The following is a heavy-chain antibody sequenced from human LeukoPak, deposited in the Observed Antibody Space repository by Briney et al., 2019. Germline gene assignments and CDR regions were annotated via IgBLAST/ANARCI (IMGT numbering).Heavy chain of an antibody. CDR1: GGSISSYY. CDR2: IYYSGST. J-gene: IGHJ3*02. CDR3: ARVKLERRHDALDI. D-gene: IGHD1-1*01. Sequence: SETLSLTCTVSGGSISSYYWSWIRQPPGKGLEWIGYIYYSGSTNYNPSLKSRVTISVDTSKNQFSLKLSSVTAADTAVYYCARVKLERRHDALDIWGQGTMVTVSS. V-gene: IGHV4-59*01.